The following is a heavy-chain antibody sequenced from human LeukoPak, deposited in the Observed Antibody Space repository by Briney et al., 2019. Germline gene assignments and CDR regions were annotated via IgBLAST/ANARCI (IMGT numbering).Heavy chain of an antibody. Sequence: ASVTVSCKASGYSFTSYDLSWVRQAPGQGLEWMGWMNPNSGNTGFAQKFQGRVTMTRDTSISTAYMELTSLTSEDTAIYYCARVLAVAGTGYWGQGTLVTVSS. CDR2: MNPNSGNT. CDR1: GYSFTSYD. D-gene: IGHD6-19*01. CDR3: ARVLAVAGTGY. J-gene: IGHJ4*02. V-gene: IGHV1-8*01.